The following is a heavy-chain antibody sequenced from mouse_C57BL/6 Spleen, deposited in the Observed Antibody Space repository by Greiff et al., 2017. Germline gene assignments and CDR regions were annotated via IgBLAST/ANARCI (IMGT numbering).Heavy chain of an antibody. Sequence: QVQLKQSGAELVMPGASVKLSCKASGYTFTSYWMHWVKQRPGQGLEWIGEIDPSDSYTNYNQKFKGKSTLTVDKSSSTAYMQLSSLTSEDSAVYYCARWDSNYGYFDVWGTGTTVTVSS. J-gene: IGHJ1*03. D-gene: IGHD2-5*01. V-gene: IGHV1-69*01. CDR2: IDPSDSYT. CDR1: GYTFTSYW. CDR3: ARWDSNYGYFDV.